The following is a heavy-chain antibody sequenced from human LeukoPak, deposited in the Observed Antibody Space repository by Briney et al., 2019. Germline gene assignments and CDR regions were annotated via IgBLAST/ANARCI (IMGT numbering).Heavy chain of an antibody. D-gene: IGHD5-18*01. Sequence: SETLSLTCAVYGGSFSGYYWSWIRQPPGKGLEWIGEINHSGSTNYNPSLKSRVTISVDTFKNQFSLKLSSVTAADTAVYYCARGRQLWPPASPLAPFDFWGQGTLVTVSS. CDR2: INHSGST. CDR3: ARGRQLWPPASPLAPFDF. J-gene: IGHJ4*02. CDR1: GGSFSGYY. V-gene: IGHV4-34*01.